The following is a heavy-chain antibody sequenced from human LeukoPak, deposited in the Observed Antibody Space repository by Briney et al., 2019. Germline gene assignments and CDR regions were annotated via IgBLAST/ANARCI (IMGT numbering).Heavy chain of an antibody. V-gene: IGHV3-23*01. J-gene: IGHJ4*02. D-gene: IGHD3-9*01. CDR3: AKVQGLTGYYRGFDY. Sequence: GGSLRLSCATSGFTFSSYAMSWVRQAPGKGLEWVSAISGSGGSTYYADSVKGRFTISRDNSKNTLYLQMNSLRAEDTAVYYCAKVQGLTGYYRGFDYWGQGTLVTVSS. CDR2: ISGSGGST. CDR1: GFTFSSYA.